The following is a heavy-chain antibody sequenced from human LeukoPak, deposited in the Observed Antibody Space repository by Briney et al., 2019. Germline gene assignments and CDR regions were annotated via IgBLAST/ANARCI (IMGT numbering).Heavy chain of an antibody. D-gene: IGHD2-15*01. Sequence: SETLSLTCTVSGGSISSGDYYWSWIRQPPGKGLEWIGYIYYSGSTYYNPSLKSRVTISVNTSKNQFSLKLSSVTAADTAVYYCARDRSYCSGGSCYPWDDYYYYYYMDVWGKGTTVTVSS. CDR3: ARDRSYCSGGSCYPWDDYYYYYYMDV. CDR1: GGSISSGDYY. CDR2: IYYSGST. J-gene: IGHJ6*03. V-gene: IGHV4-61*08.